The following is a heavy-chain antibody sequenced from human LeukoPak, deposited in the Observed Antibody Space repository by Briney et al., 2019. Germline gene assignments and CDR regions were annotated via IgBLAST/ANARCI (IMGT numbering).Heavy chain of an antibody. CDR2: IYTSGTT. Sequence: SETLSLTCTVSGGSISSYYWSWIRQPAGKGLEWIGRIYTSGTTNYNPSLKSRVTMSVDTSKNQSSLKLSSVTAADTAVYYCARDLTTITLVRGAVNWFDPWGQGTLVTVSS. J-gene: IGHJ5*02. V-gene: IGHV4-4*07. CDR1: GGSISSYY. CDR3: ARDLTTITLVRGAVNWFDP. D-gene: IGHD3-10*01.